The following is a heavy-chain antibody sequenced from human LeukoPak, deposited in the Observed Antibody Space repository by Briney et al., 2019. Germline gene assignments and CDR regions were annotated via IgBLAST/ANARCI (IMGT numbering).Heavy chain of an antibody. Sequence: SETLSLTCTVSGGSISSYYWSWIRQPPGKGLEWSGYIYYSGSTNYNPSLKSRVTISVDTSKIQFSLTLSSVTAADTAVYYCARSGSGWSANWFDPWGQGILVTVSS. D-gene: IGHD6-19*01. CDR1: GGSISSYY. V-gene: IGHV4-59*08. J-gene: IGHJ5*02. CDR2: IYYSGST. CDR3: ARSGSGWSANWFDP.